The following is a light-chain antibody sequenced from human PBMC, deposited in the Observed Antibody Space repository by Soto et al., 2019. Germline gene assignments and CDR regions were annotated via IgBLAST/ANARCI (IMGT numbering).Light chain of an antibody. Sequence: EVVMTQSPPTLSVSPGERATLSCRAGQSVSSNLAWYQQKPGQAPRLLIYGASTRATGIPARFSGSGSGTDFTLTISRLEPEDFAVYYCQQYGNSPRTFGQGTKVDIK. CDR3: QQYGNSPRT. CDR2: GAS. V-gene: IGKV3-15*01. J-gene: IGKJ1*01. CDR1: QSVSSN.